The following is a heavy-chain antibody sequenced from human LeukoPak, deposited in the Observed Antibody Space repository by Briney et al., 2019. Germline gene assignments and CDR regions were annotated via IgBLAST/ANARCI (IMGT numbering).Heavy chain of an antibody. CDR2: ISYDGSNK. D-gene: IGHD1-26*01. CDR3: ARDSSDTYRFDY. Sequence: GSLRLSCAASGFTFSSYAMHWVRQAPGKGLEWVAVISYDGSNKYYADSVKGRFTISRDNSKNTLYLQMNSLRAEDTAVYYCARDSSDTYRFDYWGQGTLVTVSS. V-gene: IGHV3-30-3*01. CDR1: GFTFSSYA. J-gene: IGHJ4*02.